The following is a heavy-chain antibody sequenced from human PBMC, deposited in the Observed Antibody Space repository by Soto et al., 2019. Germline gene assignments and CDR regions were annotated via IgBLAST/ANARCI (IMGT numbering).Heavy chain of an antibody. CDR3: ARDTPPDG. CDR1: GGSISSYY. J-gene: IGHJ6*02. CDR2: IYYSGST. V-gene: IGHV4-59*01. Sequence: SETLSLTGTVSGGSISSYYCSWIRQPPWKGLEWIGYIYYSGSTTYNPSLKSRVTISVQTYKDQFSLKLVYVIDADTAVHYCARDTPPDGCGQGITVTVCS.